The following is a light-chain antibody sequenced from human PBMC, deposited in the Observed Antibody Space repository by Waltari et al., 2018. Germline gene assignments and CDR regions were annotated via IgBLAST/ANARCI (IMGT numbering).Light chain of an antibody. CDR2: WAS. CDR1: PSVLYSSNNENY. CDR3: QQYYGTPLT. Sequence: DIVMTQSPDSLAVSLGERAPINCKSSPSVLYSSNNENYLAWYQQKPGQPPKLLIFWASIRESGVPDRFSGSGSGTDFTLTINGLQAEDVAVYYCQQYYGTPLTFGQGTKVEIK. J-gene: IGKJ1*01. V-gene: IGKV4-1*01.